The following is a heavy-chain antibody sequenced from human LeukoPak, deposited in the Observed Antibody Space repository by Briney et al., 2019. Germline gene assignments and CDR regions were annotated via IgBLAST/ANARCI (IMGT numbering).Heavy chain of an antibody. D-gene: IGHD2-2*01. CDR1: GGSMTHYY. CDR2: IYTSGST. V-gene: IGHV4-4*07. CDR3: ARSRCSSISCASRGAFDI. J-gene: IGHJ3*02. Sequence: PSETLSLTCTVSGGSMTHYYWSWIRQPAGKGLELIGRIYTSGSTNYNPSLKSRVTMSVDTSKNQFSLKLSSVTAADTAVYHCARSRCSSISCASRGAFDIWARGQWSPSLQ.